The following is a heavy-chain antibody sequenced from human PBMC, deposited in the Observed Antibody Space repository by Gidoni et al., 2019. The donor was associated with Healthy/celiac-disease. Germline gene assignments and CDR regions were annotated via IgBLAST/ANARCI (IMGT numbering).Heavy chain of an antibody. D-gene: IGHD3-22*01. V-gene: IGHV4-39*01. J-gene: IGHJ4*02. CDR2: IYYSGST. CDR3: ARPRDRAFDY. Sequence: QLQLQESGPGLVKPSETLSLTCTVSGGSISSSSYYWGWIRQPPGKGLGWIGSIYYSGSTYYNPSLKSRVTISVDTSKNQFSLKLSSVTAADTAVYYCARPRDRAFDYWGQGTLVTVSS. CDR1: GGSISSSSYY.